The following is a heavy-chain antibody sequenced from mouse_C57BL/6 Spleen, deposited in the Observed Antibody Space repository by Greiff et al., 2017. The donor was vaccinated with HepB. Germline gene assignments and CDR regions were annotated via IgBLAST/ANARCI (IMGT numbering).Heavy chain of an antibody. J-gene: IGHJ2*01. V-gene: IGHV1-66*01. CDR3: ARWGYHDYNDY. Sequence: VKLVESGPELVKPGASVKISCKASGYSFTSYYIHWVKQRPGQGLEWIGWIYPGSGNTKYNEKFKGKATLTADTSSSTAYMQLSSLTSEDSAVYYCARWGYHDYNDYWGQGTTLTVSS. CDR1: GYSFTSYY. CDR2: IYPGSGNT. D-gene: IGHD2-4*01.